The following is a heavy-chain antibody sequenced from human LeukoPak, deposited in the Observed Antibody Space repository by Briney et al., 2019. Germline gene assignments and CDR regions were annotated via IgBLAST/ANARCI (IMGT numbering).Heavy chain of an antibody. J-gene: IGHJ5*02. CDR3: ARRVTEQTNWFDP. CDR2: ISSSSSYI. V-gene: IGHV3-21*04. CDR1: GFTFSSYS. D-gene: IGHD1/OR15-1a*01. Sequence: GGSLRLSCAASGFTFSSYSMNWVRQAPGKGLEWVSSISSSSSYIYYADSVKGRFTISRDNAKNSLYLQMNSLRAEDTAVYYCARRVTEQTNWFDPWGQGTLVTVSS.